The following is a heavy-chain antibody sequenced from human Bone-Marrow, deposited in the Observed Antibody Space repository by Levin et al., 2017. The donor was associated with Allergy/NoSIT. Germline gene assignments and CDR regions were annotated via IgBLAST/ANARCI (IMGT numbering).Heavy chain of an antibody. CDR3: ARPVIAVPGQMVGYFDL. J-gene: IGHJ2*01. Sequence: NPGGSLRLSCKGSGFSFTDFWIGWVRQMPGKGLEWIGIIYAGDSITRYNPSFQGQVSMSADKSVNTVYLQWSSLKASDTAMYYCARPVIAVPGQMVGYFDLWGRATLVTVSS. CDR2: IYAGDSIT. V-gene: IGHV5-51*01. CDR1: GFSFTDFW. D-gene: IGHD6-19*01.